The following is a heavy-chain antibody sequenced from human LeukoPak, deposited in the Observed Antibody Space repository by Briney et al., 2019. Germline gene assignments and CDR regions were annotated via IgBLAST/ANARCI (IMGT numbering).Heavy chain of an antibody. CDR3: ARPTGLRFFDY. D-gene: IGHD4-11*01. CDR2: IYPGDSDT. J-gene: IGHJ4*01. Sequence: TGESLKISCKGSGYSFATYWIGWVRQMPGKGLEWMGVIYPGDSDTRYSPSFQGQVTISADKSISTAYLQWSSLKASDTAMYYRARPTGLRFFDYWGQGTLVTVSS. CDR1: GYSFATYW. V-gene: IGHV5-51*01.